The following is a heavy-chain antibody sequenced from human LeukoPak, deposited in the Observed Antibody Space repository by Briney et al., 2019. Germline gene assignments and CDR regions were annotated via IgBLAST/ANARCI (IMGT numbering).Heavy chain of an antibody. CDR1: GFTFSYYG. D-gene: IGHD5-18*01. CDR3: AKGGGYTYGYFIDY. J-gene: IGHJ4*02. CDR2: IRYDGSNE. V-gene: IGHV3-30*02. Sequence: PGGSLGLSCAASGFTFSYYGMHWVRQAPGKGLEWVSFIRYDGSNEYYSDSVEGRFTISRDNSKNTLYLQMHSLRAEDTALYYCAKGGGYTYGYFIDYWGQGSLVTVSS.